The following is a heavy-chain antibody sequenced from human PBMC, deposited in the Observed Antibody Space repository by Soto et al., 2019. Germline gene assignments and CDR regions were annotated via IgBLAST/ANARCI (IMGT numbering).Heavy chain of an antibody. D-gene: IGHD5-12*01. CDR1: GGSISSGDYY. Sequence: KTSETLSLTCTVSGGSISSGDYYWSWIRQPPGKGLEWIGYIYYSGSTYYNPSLKSRVTISVDTSKNQFSLKLSSVTAADTAVYYCASTGYDKLSPAISPLDYWGQGTLVTVPS. V-gene: IGHV4-30-4*01. CDR3: ASTGYDKLSPAISPLDY. J-gene: IGHJ4*02. CDR2: IYYSGST.